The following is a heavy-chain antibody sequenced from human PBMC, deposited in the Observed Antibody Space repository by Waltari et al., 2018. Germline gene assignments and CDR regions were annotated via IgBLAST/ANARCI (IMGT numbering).Heavy chain of an antibody. CDR3: ARDGREYSYGFSWFDP. D-gene: IGHD5-18*01. CDR2: SNPNGVGT. V-gene: IGHV1-2*02. J-gene: IGHJ5*02. CDR1: GYTFTGYY. Sequence: QVQLVQSGAEVKKPGASVKVSCKASGYTFTGYYMHWVRQAPGQGLEWMGWSNPNGVGTNDAQKFQGRGTMTRDTSISTAYMELSRLRSDDTAVYYCARDGREYSYGFSWFDPWGQGTLVTVSS.